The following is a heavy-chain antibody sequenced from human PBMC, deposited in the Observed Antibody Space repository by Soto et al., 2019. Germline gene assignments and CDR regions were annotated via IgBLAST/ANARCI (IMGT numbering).Heavy chain of an antibody. Sequence: GGSLRLSCAASGFTFSSYEMNWVRQAPGKGLEWVSYISSSGSTIYYADSVKGRFTISRDNAKNSLYLQMNSLRAEDTAVYYCARDSQLGSFAFDIWGQGTMVTVSS. CDR1: GFTFSSYE. J-gene: IGHJ3*02. D-gene: IGHD3-10*01. V-gene: IGHV3-48*03. CDR3: ARDSQLGSFAFDI. CDR2: ISSSGSTI.